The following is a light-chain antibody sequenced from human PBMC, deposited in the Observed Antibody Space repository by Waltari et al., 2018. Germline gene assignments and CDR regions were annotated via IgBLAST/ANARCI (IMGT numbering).Light chain of an antibody. CDR3: SSYTSTSTWV. V-gene: IGLV2-14*01. CDR2: DVN. J-gene: IGLJ3*02. CDR1: SSDVGTYNY. Sequence: QSALTQPASVSGSPGQSSTISCTGTSSDVGTYNYVSWYQQHPAKGPKTMFYDVNKRPSGVSIRFSGSKSGNTASLTISGLQAEDEADYYCSSYTSTSTWVFGGGTKVTVL.